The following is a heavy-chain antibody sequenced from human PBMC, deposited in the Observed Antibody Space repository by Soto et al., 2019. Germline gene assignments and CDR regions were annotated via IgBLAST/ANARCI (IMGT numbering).Heavy chain of an antibody. CDR3: ASWGVLRYFDWPARNHGRNWFDP. J-gene: IGHJ5*02. V-gene: IGHV4-39*07. CDR1: GGSISSSSYY. D-gene: IGHD3-9*01. CDR2: IYYSGST. Sequence: SETLSLTCTVSGGSISSSSYYWGWIRQPPGKGLEWIGSIYYSGSTNYNPSLKSRVTISVDTSKNQFSLKLSSVTAADTAVYYCASWGVLRYFDWPARNHGRNWFDPWGQGTLVTVSS.